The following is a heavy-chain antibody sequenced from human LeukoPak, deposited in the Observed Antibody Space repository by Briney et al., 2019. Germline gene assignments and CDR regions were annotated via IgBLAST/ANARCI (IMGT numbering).Heavy chain of an antibody. J-gene: IGHJ4*02. Sequence: PGGSLGLSCAASGFTFSSYAMSWVRQAPGKGLEWVSAISGSGGSTYYADSVKGRFTISRDNSKNTLYLQMNSLRAEDTAVYYCAKLSGYYLTYYFDYWGQGTLVTVSS. D-gene: IGHD3-22*01. CDR1: GFTFSSYA. V-gene: IGHV3-23*01. CDR3: AKLSGYYLTYYFDY. CDR2: ISGSGGST.